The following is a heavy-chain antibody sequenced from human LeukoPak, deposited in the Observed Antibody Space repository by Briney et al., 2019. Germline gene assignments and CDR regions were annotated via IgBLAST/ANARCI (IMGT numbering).Heavy chain of an antibody. CDR3: ATVSRTVRSSWYGDY. CDR2: FDPEDGET. V-gene: IGHV1-24*01. Sequence: VKVSRMVSGYTLTELSMHWVRPAPGKGLEWMGGFDPEDGETIYAQKFQGRVTMTEDTSSDTAYMELSSLRSEDTAVYYCATVSRTVRSSWYGDYWGQGTLVTVSS. J-gene: IGHJ4*02. CDR1: GYTLTELS. D-gene: IGHD6-13*01.